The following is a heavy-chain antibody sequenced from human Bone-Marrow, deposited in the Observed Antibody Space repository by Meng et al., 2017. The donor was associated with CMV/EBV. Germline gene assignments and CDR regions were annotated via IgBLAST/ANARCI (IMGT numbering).Heavy chain of an antibody. Sequence: GGSLRLSCAASGFTFSSYGMHWVRQAPGKGLEWVAFIRYDGSNKYYADSVKGRFTISRDNSKNTPYLQMNSLRAEDTAVYYCAITLRGYCSGGSCYEGSVDPWGQGTLVTVSS. CDR3: AITLRGYCSGGSCYEGSVDP. D-gene: IGHD2-15*01. J-gene: IGHJ5*02. CDR1: GFTFSSYG. V-gene: IGHV3-30*02. CDR2: IRYDGSNK.